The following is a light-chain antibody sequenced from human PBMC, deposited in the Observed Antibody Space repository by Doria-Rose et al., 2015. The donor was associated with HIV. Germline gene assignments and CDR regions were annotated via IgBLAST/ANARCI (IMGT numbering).Light chain of an antibody. Sequence: DIVMTQSPGTLSLSPGERATLSCRASQSFSSTYLAWYEQTPGQAPSLLIYDGSTSATGIPDRFSASGSGTDFTLTISRLELEDFALYYCHQYGTSWTFGQGTKVEI. CDR2: DGS. CDR1: QSFSSTY. CDR3: HQYGTSWT. V-gene: IGKV3-20*01. J-gene: IGKJ1*01.